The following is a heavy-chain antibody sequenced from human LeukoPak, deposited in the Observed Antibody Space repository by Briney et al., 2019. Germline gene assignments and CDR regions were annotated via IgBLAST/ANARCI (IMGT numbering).Heavy chain of an antibody. CDR1: GGSISSSSYY. Sequence: SETLSLTCTVSGGSISSSSYYWGWIRQPPGKGLEWIGSIYYSGSTYYNPSLKSRVTISVDTSKNQFSLKLSSVTAADTAVYYCARTGTYSSSPFYYYYYMDVWGKGTTVTVSS. V-gene: IGHV4-39*07. CDR2: IYYSGST. CDR3: ARTGTYSSSPFYYYYYMDV. D-gene: IGHD6-6*01. J-gene: IGHJ6*03.